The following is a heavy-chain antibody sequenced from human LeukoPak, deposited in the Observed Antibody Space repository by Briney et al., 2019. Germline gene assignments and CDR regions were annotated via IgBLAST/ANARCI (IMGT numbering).Heavy chain of an antibody. Sequence: PGGSLRLSCAASGFTFDDYGMSWVRQAPGKGLEWVSGINWNGGSTGYADSVKGRFTISRDNAKNSLYLQMNSLRAEDTALYYCARAGLYNWNYEGTAYFDYWGQGTLVTVSS. CDR3: ARAGLYNWNYEGTAYFDY. V-gene: IGHV3-20*04. CDR1: GFTFDDYG. CDR2: INWNGGST. J-gene: IGHJ4*02. D-gene: IGHD1-7*01.